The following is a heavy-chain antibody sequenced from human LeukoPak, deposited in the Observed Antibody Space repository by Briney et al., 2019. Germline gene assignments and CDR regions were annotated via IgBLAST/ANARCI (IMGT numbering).Heavy chain of an antibody. Sequence: PSETLSLTCTVSGGSISSYYWSWIRQPPGKGLEWIGYIYYSGSTNYNPSLKSRVTISVDTSKNQFSLKLSSVNAADTAVYYCARGNSYGSYYFDYWGQGTLVTVSS. CDR3: ARGNSYGSYYFDY. CDR2: IYYSGST. CDR1: GGSISSYY. V-gene: IGHV4-59*01. D-gene: IGHD5-18*01. J-gene: IGHJ4*02.